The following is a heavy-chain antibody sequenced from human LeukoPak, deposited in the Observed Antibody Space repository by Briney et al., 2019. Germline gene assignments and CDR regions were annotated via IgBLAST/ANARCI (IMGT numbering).Heavy chain of an antibody. J-gene: IGHJ4*02. V-gene: IGHV3-53*01. Sequence: GGSLRLSCAASGFTVSSNYMSWVRQAPGKGLEWVSVIYSGGSTYYADSVKGRFTISRDNSKNTLYLQMNSLRAEDTAVYYCARGGCTSTDCYTIDYWGQGTLVTVSS. CDR3: ARGGCTSTDCYTIDY. CDR2: IYSGGST. D-gene: IGHD2-2*02. CDR1: GFTVSSNY.